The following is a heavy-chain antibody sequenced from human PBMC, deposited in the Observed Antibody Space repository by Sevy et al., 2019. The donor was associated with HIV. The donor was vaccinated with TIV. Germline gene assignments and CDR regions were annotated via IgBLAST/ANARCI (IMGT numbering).Heavy chain of an antibody. J-gene: IGHJ4*02. CDR3: GGAGGFSY. CDR1: GFTVSGSH. V-gene: IGHV3-53*01. CDR2: IYGGGSP. Sequence: GGSLRLSCAASGFTVSGSHVNWVRQAPGKGLEWVSVIYGGGSPYHADSVKGRFTISRDISKNTVYLQMNNLRAEDTAVYYCGGAGGFSYWGQGTLVTVSS. D-gene: IGHD2-8*02.